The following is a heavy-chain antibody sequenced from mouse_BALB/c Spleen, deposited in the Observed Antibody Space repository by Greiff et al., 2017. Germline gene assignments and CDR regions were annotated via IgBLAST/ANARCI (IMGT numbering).Heavy chain of an antibody. J-gene: IGHJ4*01. CDR3: ARSDYDYDDYAMDY. CDR1: GYAFTNYL. D-gene: IGHD2-4*01. Sequence: QVQLQQSGAELVRPGTSVKVSCKASGYAFTNYLIEWVKQRPGQGLEWIGVINPGSGGTNYNEKFKGKATLTADKSSSTAYMQLSSLTSDDSAVYFCARSDYDYDDYAMDYWGQGTSVTVSS. V-gene: IGHV1-54*01. CDR2: INPGSGGT.